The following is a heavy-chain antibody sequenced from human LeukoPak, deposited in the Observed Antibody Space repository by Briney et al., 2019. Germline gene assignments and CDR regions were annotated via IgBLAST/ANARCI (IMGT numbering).Heavy chain of an antibody. J-gene: IGHJ4*02. D-gene: IGHD2-2*01. CDR2: IYYSGST. CDR3: ARGRCSSTSCYSDY. CDR1: GGSISSYY. Sequence: SETLSLTCTLSGGSISSYYWSWIRQPPGKGLKWIGYIYYSGSTNYNPSLKSRVTISVDTSKNQFSLKLSSVTAADTAVYYCARGRCSSTSCYSDYWGQGTLVTVSS. V-gene: IGHV4-59*01.